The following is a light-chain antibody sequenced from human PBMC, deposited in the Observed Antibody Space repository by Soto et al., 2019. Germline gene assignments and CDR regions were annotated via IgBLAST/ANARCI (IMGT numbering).Light chain of an antibody. CDR2: WAS. CDR3: QPYYGNPT. CDR1: ESVLYSSNSKNY. Sequence: DIVMTQSPASLSVSLGERATINCRSSESVLYSSNSKNYLAWYKHKPGQPPKLLIYWASTRESGVPERFSGSGSGTDFTLTLSSLQAEEVAVDVCQPYYGNPTFGGGTKVDIK. J-gene: IGKJ4*01. V-gene: IGKV4-1*01.